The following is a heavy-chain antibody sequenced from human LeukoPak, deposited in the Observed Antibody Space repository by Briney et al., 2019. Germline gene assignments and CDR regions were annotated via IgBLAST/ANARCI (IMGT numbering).Heavy chain of an antibody. J-gene: IGHJ6*03. V-gene: IGHV4-34*01. Sequence: PSETLSLTCAVYGGSFSGYYWSWIRQPPGKGLDWIGEINHSGSTNYNPSLKSRVTISVDTSKNQFSLKLSSVTAADTAVYYCARLGEYSSDYYYYYMDVWGKGTTVTISS. CDR1: GGSFSGYY. D-gene: IGHD6-19*01. CDR2: INHSGST. CDR3: ARLGEYSSDYYYYYMDV.